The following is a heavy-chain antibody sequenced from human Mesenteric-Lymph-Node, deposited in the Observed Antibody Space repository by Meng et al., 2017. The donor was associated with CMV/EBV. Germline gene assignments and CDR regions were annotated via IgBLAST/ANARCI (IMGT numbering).Heavy chain of an antibody. V-gene: IGHV3-23*01. CDR2: IRGNGRNT. Sequence: GESLKISCAASGLTFSNYAMSWVRQAPGKGLEWVSAIRGNGRNTYYADSVRGRFTTSRDNSRNTLYLQLNNLRADDTAVYFCAKRTDILTAYRFDSWGQGTLVTVSS. D-gene: IGHD3-9*01. CDR1: GLTFSNYA. J-gene: IGHJ4*02. CDR3: AKRTDILTAYRFDS.